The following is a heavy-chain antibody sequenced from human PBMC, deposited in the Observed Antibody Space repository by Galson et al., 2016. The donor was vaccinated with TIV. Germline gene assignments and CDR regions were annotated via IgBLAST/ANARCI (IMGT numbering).Heavy chain of an antibody. CDR2: INTNTGNP. CDR3: TREFDFWSGEAG. D-gene: IGHD3-3*01. Sequence: SAKVSCKASGYTFTRYAMNWVRQTPGQRLEWMGWINTNTGNPTYAQGFTGRFVFSLDTSVSTAYLQISSLKAEDTAMSYRTREFDFWSGEAGWGQGTLVTVSS. CDR1: GYTFTRYA. V-gene: IGHV7-4-1*02. J-gene: IGHJ4*02.